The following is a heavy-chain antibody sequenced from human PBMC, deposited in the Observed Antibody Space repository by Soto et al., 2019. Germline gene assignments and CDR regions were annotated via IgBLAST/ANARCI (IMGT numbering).Heavy chain of an antibody. CDR1: GGTFSSYA. V-gene: IGHV1-69*12. CDR3: ARGYDFWSGYAPHYYYYGMDV. J-gene: IGHJ6*02. D-gene: IGHD3-3*01. CDR2: IIPIFGTA. Sequence: QVQLVQSGAEVKKPGSSVKVSCKASGGTFSSYAISWVRQAPGQGLEWMGGIIPIFGTANYAQKLQGRVTITADESTSTAYMELSSLRSEDTAVYYCARGYDFWSGYAPHYYYYGMDVWGQGTTVTVSS.